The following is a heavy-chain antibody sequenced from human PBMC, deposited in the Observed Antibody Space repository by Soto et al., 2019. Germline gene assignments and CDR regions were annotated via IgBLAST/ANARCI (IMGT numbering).Heavy chain of an antibody. V-gene: IGHV5-51*01. CDR2: IYPGDSDT. J-gene: IGHJ6*02. CDR1: GCSFTSYW. Sequence: GESLKICCKGAGCSFTSYWIGWVGQMPGKGLEWMGIIYPGDSDTRYSPSFQGQATISADKSISTAYLQWSSLKASDTAMYYCARGGLRSSGYYYSSGMDVWGQGTTVTVSS. CDR3: ARGGLRSSGYYYSSGMDV. D-gene: IGHD3-22*01.